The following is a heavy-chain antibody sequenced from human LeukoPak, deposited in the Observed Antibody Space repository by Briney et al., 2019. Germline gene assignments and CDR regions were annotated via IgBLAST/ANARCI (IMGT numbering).Heavy chain of an antibody. CDR1: GFTFSSYA. D-gene: IGHD6-13*01. CDR3: ARSTSAADFYYYYYGMDV. Sequence: GGSLRLSCAASGFTFSSYAMHWVRQAPGKGLEWVAVISYDGSNKYYADSVKGRFTISRDNPKNTLYLQMNSLRAEDTAVYYCARSTSAADFYYYYYGMDVWGQGTTVTVSS. J-gene: IGHJ6*02. CDR2: ISYDGSNK. V-gene: IGHV3-30*04.